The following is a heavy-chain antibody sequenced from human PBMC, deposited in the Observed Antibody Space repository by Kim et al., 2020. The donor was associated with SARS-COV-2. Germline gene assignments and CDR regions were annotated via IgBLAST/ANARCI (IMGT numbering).Heavy chain of an antibody. CDR2: ISSSSSYI. D-gene: IGHD6-19*01. Sequence: GGSLRLSCAASGFTFSSYSMKWVRQAPGKGLEWVSSISSSSSYIYYADSVKGRFTISRDNAKNSLYLQMNSLRAEDTAVYYCARDRSSVAGYYFDYWGQGTLVTVSS. J-gene: IGHJ4*02. CDR1: GFTFSSYS. CDR3: ARDRSSVAGYYFDY. V-gene: IGHV3-21*01.